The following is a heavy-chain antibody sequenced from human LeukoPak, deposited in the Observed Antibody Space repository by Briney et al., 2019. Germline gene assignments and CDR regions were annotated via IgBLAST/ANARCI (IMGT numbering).Heavy chain of an antibody. J-gene: IGHJ6*02. CDR1: GFTVSSNY. CDR3: ARDQSEMATIRPYYYGMDV. D-gene: IGHD5-24*01. Sequence: GGSLRLSCAASGFTVSSNYMSWVRQAPGKGLEWVSVIYSGGSTYYADSVKGRFTISRDNSENTLYLQMNSLRAEDTAVYYCARDQSEMATIRPYYYGMDVRGQGTTVTVSS. CDR2: IYSGGST. V-gene: IGHV3-66*01.